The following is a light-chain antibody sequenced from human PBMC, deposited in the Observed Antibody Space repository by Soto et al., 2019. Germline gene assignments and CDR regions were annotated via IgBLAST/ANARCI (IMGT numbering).Light chain of an antibody. Sequence: EIVMTQSPATLSVSPGERATLSCRASQSVSSNLAWYQQKPGQAPRLLIHGVSTRATGVPARFSGSGSGTEFTLTISSLQSEDFAVYYCQQYNNWPPWTFGQGTRVEIK. V-gene: IGKV3-15*01. CDR1: QSVSSN. CDR3: QQYNNWPPWT. J-gene: IGKJ1*01. CDR2: GVS.